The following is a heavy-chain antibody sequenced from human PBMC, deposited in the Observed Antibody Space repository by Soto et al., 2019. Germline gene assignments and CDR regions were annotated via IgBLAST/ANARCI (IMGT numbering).Heavy chain of an antibody. D-gene: IGHD2-21*01. CDR3: ARDIVIVGPRAIDAFDV. V-gene: IGHV1-3*01. J-gene: IGHJ3*01. CDR1: GFTFSDTL. CDR2: MNPANGNT. Sequence: QVQLVQSGAELKKPGASVNISCQASGFTFSDTLINWVRQGPGQRLEWMGWMNPANGNTRYSESFQGRVTISSLSSASTAYVALLDLTSEDTAVYYCARDIVIVGPRAIDAFDVWCQGTMTTVSS.